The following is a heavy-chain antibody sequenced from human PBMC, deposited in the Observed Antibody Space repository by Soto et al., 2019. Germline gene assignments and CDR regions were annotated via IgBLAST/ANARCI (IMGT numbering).Heavy chain of an antibody. CDR1: GFTFSSYA. CDR3: ARHASIFGSSTNEDFTTFDY. CDR2: ISYDGSNK. D-gene: IGHD3-3*01. Sequence: GGSLRLSCAASGFTFSSYAMHWVRQAPGKGLEWVAVISYDGSNKYYADSVKGRFTISRDNSKNTLYLQMNSLRAEDTAVYYCARHASIFGSSTNEDFTTFDYWGQGTLVTVSS. J-gene: IGHJ4*02. V-gene: IGHV3-30-3*01.